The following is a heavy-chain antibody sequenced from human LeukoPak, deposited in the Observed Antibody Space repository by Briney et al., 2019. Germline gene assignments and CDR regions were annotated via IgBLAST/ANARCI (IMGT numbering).Heavy chain of an antibody. CDR3: AREKTRGDGYNRYYYYMDV. CDR1: GGTFSSYA. D-gene: IGHD5-24*01. Sequence: ASVKVSCKASGGTFSSYAISWVRQAPGQGLEWMGGIIPIFGTANYAQKFQGRVTITADESTSTAYMELSSLRSEDTAVYYCAREKTRGDGYNRYYYYMDVWGKGTTVTISS. J-gene: IGHJ6*03. CDR2: IIPIFGTA. V-gene: IGHV1-69*13.